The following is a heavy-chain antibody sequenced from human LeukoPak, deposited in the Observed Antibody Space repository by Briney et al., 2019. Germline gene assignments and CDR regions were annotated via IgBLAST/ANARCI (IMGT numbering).Heavy chain of an antibody. CDR2: ISGSGGST. D-gene: IGHD3-16*02. V-gene: IGHV3-23*01. J-gene: IGHJ4*02. CDR1: GFTFSSYA. Sequence: QPGGSLRLSCAASGFTFSSYAMSWVRQAPGKGLEWVSAISGSGGSTYYADSVKGRFTISRDNSKNTLNLQMNSLRAEDTAVYYCAKASVGPGTGVIVPDYWGQGTLVTVSS. CDR3: AKASVGPGTGVIVPDY.